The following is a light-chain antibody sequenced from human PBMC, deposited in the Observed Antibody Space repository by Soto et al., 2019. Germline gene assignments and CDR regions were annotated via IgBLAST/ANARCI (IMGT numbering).Light chain of an antibody. Sequence: EMVLTQSPGTLSLSPGERATLSCRASQSVSSTFLAWYQQKPGQAPRLLIYDASSRATGIPDRFSGSGSGTDFTLTISRVDPEDFAVYYCQQYNSWLWTFGQGTKVDI. J-gene: IGKJ1*01. V-gene: IGKV3-20*01. CDR2: DAS. CDR1: QSVSSTF. CDR3: QQYNSWLWT.